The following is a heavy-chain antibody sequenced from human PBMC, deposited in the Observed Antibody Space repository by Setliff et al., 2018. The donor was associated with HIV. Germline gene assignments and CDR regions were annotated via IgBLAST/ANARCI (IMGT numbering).Heavy chain of an antibody. D-gene: IGHD2-21*01. CDR1: GGSISSGGYY. CDR3: GRGPRIVGASWAVIDY. Sequence: SLTCTVSGGSISSGGYYWSWIRQHPGKGLEWIGEIFHNGTINFNPSLRSRVALSIDTSKSQISLNLTSLSTADTAVYYCGRGPRIVGASWAVIDYWGQGKPVTVS. J-gene: IGHJ4*02. V-gene: IGHV4-31*03. CDR2: IFHNGTI.